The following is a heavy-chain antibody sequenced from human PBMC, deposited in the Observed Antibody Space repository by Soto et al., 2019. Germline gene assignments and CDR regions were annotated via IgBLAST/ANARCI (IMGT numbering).Heavy chain of an antibody. V-gene: IGHV4-39*07. J-gene: IGHJ4*02. Sequence: PSETLSLTCTVSGGSISSSSYYWGWIRRPPGKGLEWIGSIYYSGSTYYNPSLKSRVTISVDTSKNQFSLKLSSVTAADTAVYYCARAMTTVTTIDYWGQGTLVTVSS. D-gene: IGHD4-17*01. CDR1: GGSISSSSYY. CDR2: IYYSGST. CDR3: ARAMTTVTTIDY.